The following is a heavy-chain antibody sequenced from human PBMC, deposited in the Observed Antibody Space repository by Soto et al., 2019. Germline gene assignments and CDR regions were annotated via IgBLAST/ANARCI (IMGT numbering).Heavy chain of an antibody. V-gene: IGHV3-7*01. CDR1: GFTFSTHW. D-gene: IGHD1-1*01. J-gene: IGHJ2*01. Sequence: EVQLVESGGGLVQPGGSLRLSCAASGFTFSTHWMHWVRQAPGKGLVWVANIKQDGSEKYYVDSVKGRFTISRDNAKNSLYLQMNSLRAEDTAVYYCASPKSNWNRDWGNWYFDLWGRGTLVTVSS. CDR2: IKQDGSEK. CDR3: ASPKSNWNRDWGNWYFDL.